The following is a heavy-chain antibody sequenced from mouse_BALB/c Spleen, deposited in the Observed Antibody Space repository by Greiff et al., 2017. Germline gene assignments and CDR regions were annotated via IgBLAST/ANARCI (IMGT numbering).Heavy chain of an antibody. V-gene: IGHV1-69*02. CDR1: GYTFTSYW. Sequence: QVQLQQPGAELVRPGASVKLSCKASGYTFTSYWINWVKQRPGQGLEWIGNIYPSDSYTNYNQKFKDKATLTVDKSSSTAYMQLSSPTSEDSAVYYCTLYGSSYASYWYFDVWGAGTTVTVSS. J-gene: IGHJ1*01. CDR2: IYPSDSYT. D-gene: IGHD1-1*01. CDR3: TLYGSSYASYWYFDV.